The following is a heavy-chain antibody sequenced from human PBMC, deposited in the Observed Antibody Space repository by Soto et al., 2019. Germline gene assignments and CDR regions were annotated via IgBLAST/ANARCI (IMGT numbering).Heavy chain of an antibody. CDR3: ARVSSSWGLVNYFDS. Sequence: QVQLQESGPGLVKPSETLSLTCTVSGGSVSSGSYYWSWIRQPPGKGLECIGYIYYSGSTNYNPSLTSRVTISVDTSKNQSSLKLSSVTAADTAVYYCARVSSSWGLVNYFDSWGQGTLVTVSS. D-gene: IGHD6-13*01. J-gene: IGHJ4*02. CDR2: IYYSGST. CDR1: GGSVSSGSYY. V-gene: IGHV4-61*01.